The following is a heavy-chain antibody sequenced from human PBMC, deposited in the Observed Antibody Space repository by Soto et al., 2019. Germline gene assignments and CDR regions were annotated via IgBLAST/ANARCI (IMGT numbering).Heavy chain of an antibody. CDR2: ISGSGGST. V-gene: IGHV3-23*01. D-gene: IGHD6-13*01. CDR1: GFTFSSYA. CDR3: AKVAQKYAGTASDFDY. J-gene: IGHJ4*02. Sequence: EVQLLESGGGLVQPGGSLRLSCAASGFTFSSYAMSWVRQAPGKGLEWVSAISGSGGSTYYADSVKGRFTISRDNSKNTLYLQMNSLRAEDTAVYYCAKVAQKYAGTASDFDYWGQGTLVTVSS.